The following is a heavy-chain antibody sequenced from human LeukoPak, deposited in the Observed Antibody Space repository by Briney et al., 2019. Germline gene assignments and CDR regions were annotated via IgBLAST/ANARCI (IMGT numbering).Heavy chain of an antibody. V-gene: IGHV4-59*01. J-gene: IGHJ6*03. Sequence: SETLSLTCTVSGGSISSYYWSWIRQPPGKGLEWIGYIYYSGSTNYNPSLKSRVTISVDTSKNQFSLKLSSVTAADTAVYYCAKGIAAAGRQYYYYYYMDVWGKGTTVTISS. CDR1: GGSISSYY. D-gene: IGHD6-13*01. CDR2: IYYSGST. CDR3: AKGIAAAGRQYYYYYYMDV.